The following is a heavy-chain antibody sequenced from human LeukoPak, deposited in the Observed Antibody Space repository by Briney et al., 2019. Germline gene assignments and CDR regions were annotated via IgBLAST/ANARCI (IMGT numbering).Heavy chain of an antibody. Sequence: PGGSLRLSCAASGFTFSDNYMTWVRQAPGRGLEWLSYISGNGRDIQYADSVKGRFTISRDNAKNTLHLQMNSLRAEDTAVYYCARGGYYGSGRYYFDSWGQGTLVTVSS. CDR2: ISGNGRDI. CDR1: GFTFSDNY. D-gene: IGHD3-3*01. CDR3: ARGGYYGSGRYYFDS. V-gene: IGHV3-11*04. J-gene: IGHJ4*02.